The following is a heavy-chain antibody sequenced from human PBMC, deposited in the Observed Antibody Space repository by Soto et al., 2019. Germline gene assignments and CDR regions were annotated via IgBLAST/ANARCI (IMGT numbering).Heavy chain of an antibody. CDR2: IIPIFGTA. CDR3: ARGAVAGEDYYYYYGMDV. V-gene: IGHV1-69*01. Sequence: QVQLVQSGAEVKKPGSSVKVSCKASGGTFSSYAISWVRQAPGQGLEWMGGIIPIFGTANYAQKFQGRVTITADEPTSTAYMELSSLRSEDTAVYYCARGAVAGEDYYYYYGMDVWGQGTTVTVSS. J-gene: IGHJ6*02. CDR1: GGTFSSYA. D-gene: IGHD6-19*01.